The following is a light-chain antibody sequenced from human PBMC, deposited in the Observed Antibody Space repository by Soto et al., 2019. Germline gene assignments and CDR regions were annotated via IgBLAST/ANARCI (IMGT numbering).Light chain of an antibody. V-gene: IGKV1-39*01. CDR3: QQYNNWPRT. CDR1: QSITTY. J-gene: IGKJ1*01. Sequence: DIQMTQSPSSLSASVGDRVTITCLASQSITTYLNWYQQTSGEAPKLLIYAAARLQTGVPSRFSGSGSGTDFTLTISSLQSEDFAVYYCQQYNNWPRTFGQGTKVDIK. CDR2: AAA.